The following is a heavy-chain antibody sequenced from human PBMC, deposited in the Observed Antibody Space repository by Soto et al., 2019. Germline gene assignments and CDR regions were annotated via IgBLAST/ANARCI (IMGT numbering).Heavy chain of an antibody. CDR2: IYYSGST. J-gene: IGHJ3*02. D-gene: IGHD4-17*01. CDR3: ARDGDYGSSYAFDI. Sequence: QVQLQESGPGLVKPSQTLSLTCTVSGGSISSGGYYWSWIRQHPGKGLEWIGYIYYSGSTYYNPSLKSRVTISVDTSKNQFSLKLSSVTAADTAVYYYARDGDYGSSYAFDIWGQGTMVTVSS. CDR1: GGSISSGGYY. V-gene: IGHV4-31*03.